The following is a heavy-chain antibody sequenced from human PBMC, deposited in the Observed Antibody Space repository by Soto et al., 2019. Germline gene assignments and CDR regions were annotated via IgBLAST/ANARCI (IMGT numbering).Heavy chain of an antibody. CDR3: ARAVLLGALSLGY. CDR2: IYYNGRT. V-gene: IGHV4-31*03. CDR1: GGSISSGGYY. Sequence: QVQVQESGPGLVKPSQTLSLTCTVSGGSISSGGYYWSWIRQHPGKGLEWIGYIYYNGRTYYNPSLKSRVTISLDTSNKQLSLKLTSVTAAATAVYYWARAVLLGALSLGYGGQGTLVTVSS. J-gene: IGHJ4*02. D-gene: IGHD3-16*02.